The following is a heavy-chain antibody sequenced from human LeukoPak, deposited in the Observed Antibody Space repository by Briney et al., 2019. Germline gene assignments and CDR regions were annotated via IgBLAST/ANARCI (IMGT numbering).Heavy chain of an antibody. J-gene: IGHJ4*02. V-gene: IGHV3-74*01. CDR1: GFTFSSYW. CDR2: INSDGSST. D-gene: IGHD4-17*01. CDR3: ATGNPPYGDYPGGY. Sequence: GGSLRLSCAASGFTFSSYWMHWVRQAPGRGLVWVSRINSDGSSTSYADSVKGRFTISRDNAKNTLYLQMNSLRAEDTAVYYCATGNPPYGDYPGGYWGQGTLVTVSS.